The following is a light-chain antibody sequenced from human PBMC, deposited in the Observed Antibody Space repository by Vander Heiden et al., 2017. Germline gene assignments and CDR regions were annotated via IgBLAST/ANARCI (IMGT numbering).Light chain of an antibody. J-gene: IGKJ5*01. CDR1: QSVLYSSDNKNY. V-gene: IGKV4-1*01. Sequence: DIVMTQSPDSLTVSLGERATINCKSSQSVLYSSDNKNYLAWYRQQPGQPPVLLIYWASTRESGVPDRFSGGGSGTDFPLTISILQADDVAVYYCQQYYTPLTFGQGTRLEIK. CDR3: QQYYTPLT. CDR2: WAS.